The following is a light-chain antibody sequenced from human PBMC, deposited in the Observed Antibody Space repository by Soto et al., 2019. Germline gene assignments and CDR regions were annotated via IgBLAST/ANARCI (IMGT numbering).Light chain of an antibody. CDR2: EVN. CDR3: SSYTSSSTLYV. CDR1: SSDVGSYTY. J-gene: IGLJ1*01. Sequence: QSVLTQPASVSGSPRQSIIISCTGASSDVGSYTYVSWYQQHPGKAPKLMIYEVNNRPSGVSNRFSGSKSGNTASLTISGLQAEDEADYYCSSYTSSSTLYVFGTGTKVTV. V-gene: IGLV2-14*01.